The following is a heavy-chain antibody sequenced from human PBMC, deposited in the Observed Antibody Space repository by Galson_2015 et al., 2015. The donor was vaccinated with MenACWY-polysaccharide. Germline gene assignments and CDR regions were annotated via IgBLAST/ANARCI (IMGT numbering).Heavy chain of an antibody. J-gene: IGHJ4*02. CDR2: IYHSGST. D-gene: IGHD1-26*01. CDR1: GSSISSGYY. Sequence: ETLSLTCAVSGSSISSGYYWGWIRPPPGQGLEWIGSIYHSGSTYYNPSLKSRVTISVDASKNQFSLKIRPVTAADTAVYYCARVEKYSGSYYILHWGQGTLVTVSS. V-gene: IGHV4-38-2*01. CDR3: ARVEKYSGSYYILH.